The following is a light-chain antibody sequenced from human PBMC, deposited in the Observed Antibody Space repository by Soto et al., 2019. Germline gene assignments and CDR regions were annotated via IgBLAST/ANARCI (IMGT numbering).Light chain of an antibody. CDR1: SSDIGGYNY. CDR2: EVS. V-gene: IGLV2-14*01. CDR3: SSYTVTSTWV. Sequence: QSVLTQPASVSGSPGQSITISCTGTSSDIGGYNYVSWYQQHPGEAPKLVIYEVSNRPSGTSNRFSGSKSGNTASLTISRLQADDEADYYCSSYTVTSTWVFGGGTKLPS. J-gene: IGLJ3*02.